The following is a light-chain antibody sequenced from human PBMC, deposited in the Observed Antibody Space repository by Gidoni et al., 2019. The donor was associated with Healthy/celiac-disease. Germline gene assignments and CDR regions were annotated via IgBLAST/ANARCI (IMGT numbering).Light chain of an antibody. CDR2: GNS. Sequence: SVLTPPPSVSGAPGPTVTIPGTGSSPNIGAGYDVHWYQQLPGTAPKLRIYGNSNRPSGVPDRFSGSKSGTSAALAITGLQAEDEADYYCQSYDSSLSGSRVFGGGTKLTVL. J-gene: IGLJ2*01. V-gene: IGLV1-40*01. CDR1: SPNIGAGYD. CDR3: QSYDSSLSGSRV.